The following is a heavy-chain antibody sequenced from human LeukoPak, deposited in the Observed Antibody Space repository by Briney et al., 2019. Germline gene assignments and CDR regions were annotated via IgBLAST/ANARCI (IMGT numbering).Heavy chain of an antibody. CDR2: ISYDGSNK. D-gene: IGHD3-22*01. V-gene: IGHV3-30-3*01. Sequence: GRSLRLSCAASGFTFSSYAMHWVRQAPGKGLEWVAVISYDGSNKYYADSVKGRFTISRDNSKNTLYLQMNSLRAEDTAVYYCARDADSSGYRAGAFGIWGQGTMVTVSS. CDR3: ARDADSSGYRAGAFGI. CDR1: GFTFSSYA. J-gene: IGHJ3*02.